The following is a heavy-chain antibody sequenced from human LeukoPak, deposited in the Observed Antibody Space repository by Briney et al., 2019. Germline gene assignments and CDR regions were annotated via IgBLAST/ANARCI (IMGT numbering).Heavy chain of an antibody. CDR3: ARGDFWSGYFD. J-gene: IGHJ4*02. D-gene: IGHD3-3*01. Sequence: WMGWISVYNGNTNYAQKLQGRVTMTTDTSTSTAYMELRSLRSDDTAVYYCARGDFWSGYFDWGQGTLVTVSS. V-gene: IGHV1-18*01. CDR2: ISVYNGNT.